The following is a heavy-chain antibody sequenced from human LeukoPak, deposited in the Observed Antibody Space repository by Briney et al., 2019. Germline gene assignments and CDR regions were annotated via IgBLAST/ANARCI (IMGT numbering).Heavy chain of an antibody. D-gene: IGHD5-12*01. CDR3: ARVGGGYPRHDAFDY. Sequence: SETLSLTCTVSGGSISSGDYYWSWIRQPPGKGLEWIGYIYYSGSTYYNPSLKSRVTISVDTSKNQFSLKLSSVTAADTAVYHCARVGGGYPRHDAFDYWGQGTLVIVSS. J-gene: IGHJ4*02. CDR1: GGSISSGDYY. CDR2: IYYSGST. V-gene: IGHV4-30-4*01.